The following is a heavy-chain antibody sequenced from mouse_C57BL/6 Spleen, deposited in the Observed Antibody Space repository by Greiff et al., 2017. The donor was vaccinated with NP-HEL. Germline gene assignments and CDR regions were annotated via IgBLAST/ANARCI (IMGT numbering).Heavy chain of an antibody. Sequence: VQLQQSGPELVKPGASVKIPCKASGYTFTYYNMDWVKQSHGKSLEWIGDINPNNGGTIYNQKFKGKATLTVDKSSSTAYMELRSLTSEDTAVYYCARGGYGNARFAYWGQGTLVTVSA. V-gene: IGHV1-18*01. D-gene: IGHD2-10*02. CDR1: GYTFTYYN. CDR3: ARGGYGNARFAY. CDR2: INPNNGGT. J-gene: IGHJ3*01.